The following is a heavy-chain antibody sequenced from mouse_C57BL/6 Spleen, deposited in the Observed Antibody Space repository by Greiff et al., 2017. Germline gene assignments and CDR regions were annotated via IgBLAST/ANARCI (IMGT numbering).Heavy chain of an antibody. D-gene: IGHD1-1*01. CDR1: GFTFSDYG. J-gene: IGHJ4*01. V-gene: IGHV5-17*01. CDR3: ARDYYGSSQYYYAMDY. Sequence: EVKLEESGGGLVKPGGSLKLSCAASGFTFSDYGMHWVRQAPEKGLEWVAYISSGSSTIYYADKVKGRFTISRDNAKNTLFLQMTSLRSEDTARYYCARDYYGSSQYYYAMDYWGQGTSVTVSS. CDR2: ISSGSSTI.